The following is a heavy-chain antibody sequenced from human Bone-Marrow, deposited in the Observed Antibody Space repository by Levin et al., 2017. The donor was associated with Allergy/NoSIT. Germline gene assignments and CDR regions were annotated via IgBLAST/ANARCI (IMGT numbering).Heavy chain of an antibody. D-gene: IGHD2-2*01. V-gene: IGHV1-8*01. CDR3: AREGWRCSSTSCYGVYDYGMDV. J-gene: IGHJ6*02. Sequence: ASVKVSCKASGYTFTSYDINWVRQATGQGLEWMGWMNPNSGNTGYAQKFQGRVTMTRNTSISTAYMELSSLRSEDTAVYYCAREGWRCSSTSCYGVYDYGMDVWGQGTTVTVSS. CDR2: MNPNSGNT. CDR1: GYTFTSYD.